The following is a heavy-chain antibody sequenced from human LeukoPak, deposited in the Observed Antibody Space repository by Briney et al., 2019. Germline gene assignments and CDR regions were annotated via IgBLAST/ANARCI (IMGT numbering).Heavy chain of an antibody. J-gene: IGHJ4*02. D-gene: IGHD3-22*01. CDR2: FSGSGGST. Sequence: PGGSLRLSCAASGFTFSSYAMSWVRQAPGKGLEWVSAFSGSGGSTYYADSVKGRFTISRDNSKNTLYLQMNSLRAEDTAVYYCAKIQAPRITMIVAYDYWGQGTLVTVSS. CDR3: AKIQAPRITMIVAYDY. V-gene: IGHV3-23*01. CDR1: GFTFSSYA.